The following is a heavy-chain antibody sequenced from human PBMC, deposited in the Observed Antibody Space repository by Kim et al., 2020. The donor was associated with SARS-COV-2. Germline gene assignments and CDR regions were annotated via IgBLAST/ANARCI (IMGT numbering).Heavy chain of an antibody. V-gene: IGHV1-18*01. D-gene: IGHD5-12*01. Sequence: QKLHGRVTMTTDTSTSTAYMELRSLRSDDTAVYYCARDVNIVATMASDYWGQGTLVTVSS. CDR3: ARDVNIVATMASDY. J-gene: IGHJ4*02.